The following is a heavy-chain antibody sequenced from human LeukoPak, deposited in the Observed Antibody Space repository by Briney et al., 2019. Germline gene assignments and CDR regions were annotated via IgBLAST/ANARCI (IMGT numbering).Heavy chain of an antibody. CDR3: AKAGAVVVVAAKYFDY. J-gene: IGHJ4*02. CDR2: ISGSGGST. Sequence: GGSLRLSCAASGFTFSSYAMSWVRQAPGRGLEWVSAISGSGGSTYYADSVKGRFTISRDNSKNTLYLQMNSLRAEDTAVYYCAKAGAVVVVAAKYFDYWGQGTLVTVSS. CDR1: GFTFSSYA. D-gene: IGHD2-15*01. V-gene: IGHV3-23*01.